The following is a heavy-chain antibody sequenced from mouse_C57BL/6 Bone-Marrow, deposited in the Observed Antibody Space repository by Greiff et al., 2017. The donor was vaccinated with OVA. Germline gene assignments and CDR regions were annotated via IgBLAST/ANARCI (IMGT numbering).Heavy chain of an antibody. CDR2: IDPSDSYT. Sequence: QVQLQQPGAELVMPGASVKLSCKASGYTFTSYWMHWVKQRPGQGLEWIGEIDPSDSYTNYNQKFKGKSTLTVDKSSSTAYMQLSSLTSEDAAVYYCATLGELMAMDYWGQGTSVTVSS. D-gene: IGHD2-3*01. CDR1: GYTFTSYW. CDR3: ATLGELMAMDY. V-gene: IGHV1-69*01. J-gene: IGHJ4*01.